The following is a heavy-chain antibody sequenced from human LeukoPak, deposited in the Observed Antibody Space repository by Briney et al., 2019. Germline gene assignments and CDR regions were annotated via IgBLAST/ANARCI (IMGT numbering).Heavy chain of an antibody. J-gene: IGHJ5*02. Sequence: ASVKVSCKASGYTFTTCYLHWVRQAPGQGLECMGIINPSGGSTSYAQKLQGRVTMTTDTSTSTAYMELRSLRSDDTAVYYCARDRAAAANWFDPWGQGTLVTVSS. D-gene: IGHD6-13*01. V-gene: IGHV1-46*01. CDR2: INPSGGST. CDR1: GYTFTTCY. CDR3: ARDRAAAANWFDP.